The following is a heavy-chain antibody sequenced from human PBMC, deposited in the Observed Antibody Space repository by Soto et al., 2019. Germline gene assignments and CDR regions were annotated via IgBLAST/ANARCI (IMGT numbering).Heavy chain of an antibody. CDR2: ISAYNGNT. CDR3: ASEKYYYDSSGYYYSDY. Sequence: ASVKVSCKASGYTFTSYGISWVRQAPGQGLEWMGWISAYNGNTNYAQKLQGRVNMTTDTSTSTAYMELRSLRSDDTAVYYCASEKYYYDSSGYYYSDYWGQGTLVTVSS. CDR1: GYTFTSYG. D-gene: IGHD3-22*01. V-gene: IGHV1-18*01. J-gene: IGHJ4*02.